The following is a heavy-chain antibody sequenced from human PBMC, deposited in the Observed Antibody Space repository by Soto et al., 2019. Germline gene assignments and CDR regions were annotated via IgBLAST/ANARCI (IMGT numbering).Heavy chain of an antibody. CDR2: IIPILGIA. CDR1: GGTFSSYT. D-gene: IGHD1-1*01. J-gene: IGHJ3*02. CDR3: ARFRPSSTTGTRNAFDI. V-gene: IGHV1-69*02. Sequence: QVQLVQSGAEVKKPGSSVKVSCKASGGTFSSYTISWVRQAPGQGLEWMGRIIPILGIANYAQKFQGRVTITADKSTSTAYRELSSLRSEDTAVYYCARFRPSSTTGTRNAFDIWGQGTMVTVSS.